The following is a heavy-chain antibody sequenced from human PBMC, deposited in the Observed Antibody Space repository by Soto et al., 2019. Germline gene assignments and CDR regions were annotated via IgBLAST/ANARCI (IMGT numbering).Heavy chain of an antibody. CDR2: IIPILGIA. CDR3: AREGSGGWAGMDV. V-gene: IGHV1-69*02. J-gene: IGHJ6*02. CDR1: GGTFSSYT. D-gene: IGHD6-19*01. Sequence: QVQLVQSGAEVKKPGSSVKVSCKASGGTFSSYTISWVRQAPGQGLEWMGRIIPILGIANYAQKFQGRVTITADKSTSTAYMELSSLRSEDTAVYYCAREGSGGWAGMDVWGQGTTVTVSS.